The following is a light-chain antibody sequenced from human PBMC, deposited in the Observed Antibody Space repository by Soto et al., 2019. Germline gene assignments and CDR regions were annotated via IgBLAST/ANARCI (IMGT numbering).Light chain of an antibody. J-gene: IGKJ4*01. V-gene: IGKV3-20*01. Sequence: EIVLTQSPGTLSLSPGERATLSCRASQSVSSSFLAWYQQKPGQAPRLLIYGASSTATGIPDRFSGSGSGTDFTLTISRLEPEDVAVYYCQQYGSSPLTFGGGTKVELK. CDR3: QQYGSSPLT. CDR1: QSVSSSF. CDR2: GAS.